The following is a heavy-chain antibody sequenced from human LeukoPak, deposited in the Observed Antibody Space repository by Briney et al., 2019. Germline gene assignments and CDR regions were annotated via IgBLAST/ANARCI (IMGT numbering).Heavy chain of an antibody. D-gene: IGHD3-22*01. Sequence: GGSLRLSCGASGFTFSYHWMHWVRQVPGKGLVWVSRIDGGGSSTSYTDSVKGRFSISRDNAKSTLYLQMSSLRAEDTAVYYCARGPGSSGGAYVGDYWGPGTLVTVSS. J-gene: IGHJ4*01. V-gene: IGHV3-74*01. CDR2: IDGGGSST. CDR3: ARGPGSSGGAYVGDY. CDR1: GFTFSYHW.